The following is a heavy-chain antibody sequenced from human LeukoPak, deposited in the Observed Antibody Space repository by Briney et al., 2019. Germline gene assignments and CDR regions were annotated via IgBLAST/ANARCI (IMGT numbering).Heavy chain of an antibody. J-gene: IGHJ6*02. CDR2: IVPILGIA. CDR1: GGTFSSYA. D-gene: IGHD3-9*01. V-gene: IGHV1-69*04. Sequence: SVKVSCKASGGTFSSYAISWVRQAPGQGLEWMGRIVPILGIANYAQKFQGRVTITADKSTSTAYMELSSLRSEDTAVYYCARRYYDILTQASYYYGMDVWGQGTTVTVSS. CDR3: ARRYYDILTQASYYYGMDV.